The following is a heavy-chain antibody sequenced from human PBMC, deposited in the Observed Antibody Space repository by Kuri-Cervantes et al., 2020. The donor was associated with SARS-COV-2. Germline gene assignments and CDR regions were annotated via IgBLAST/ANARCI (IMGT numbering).Heavy chain of an antibody. D-gene: IGHD3-3*01. Sequence: ASVKVSCKPSGYTFTSYGISWVRQAPGQGLEWMGWISAYNGNTNYAQKLQGRVTMTTDTSTSTAYMELRSLRSEDTAVYYCAREVMADDFWSGYYFDYWGQGTLVTVSS. CDR1: GYTFTSYG. CDR3: AREVMADDFWSGYYFDY. J-gene: IGHJ4*02. V-gene: IGHV1-18*01. CDR2: ISAYNGNT.